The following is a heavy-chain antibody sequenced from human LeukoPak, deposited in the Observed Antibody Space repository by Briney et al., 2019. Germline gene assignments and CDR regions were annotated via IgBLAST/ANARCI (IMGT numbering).Heavy chain of an antibody. J-gene: IGHJ4*02. CDR2: IIPIFGTA. D-gene: IGHD1-26*01. V-gene: IGHV1-69*13. Sequence: GASVKVSCKASGGTFISYAISWVRQAPGQGLEWMGGIIPIFGTANYAQKFQGRVTITPDESTSTAYMELSSLRSEDTAVYYCARDMWYFGDSGPDYWGQGTLVTVSS. CDR3: ARDMWYFGDSGPDY. CDR1: GGTFISYA.